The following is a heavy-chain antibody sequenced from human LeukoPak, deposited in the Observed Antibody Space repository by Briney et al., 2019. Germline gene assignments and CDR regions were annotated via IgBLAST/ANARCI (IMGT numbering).Heavy chain of an antibody. Sequence: PSETLSLTCTVAGGSISIYDWTWIRQPPGKGLQWIGYIDYSGSANYNPSLKSRVTISIDTSKNQFSLNLNSVTAADTAVYYCARDLVGYYHYYMDVWGKGTTVTVSS. D-gene: IGHD6-6*01. CDR3: ARDLVGYYHYYMDV. J-gene: IGHJ6*03. V-gene: IGHV4-59*01. CDR2: IDYSGSA. CDR1: GGSISIYD.